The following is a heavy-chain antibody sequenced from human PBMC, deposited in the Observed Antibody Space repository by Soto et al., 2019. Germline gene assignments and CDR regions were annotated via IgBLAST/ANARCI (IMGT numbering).Heavy chain of an antibody. J-gene: IGHJ4*02. CDR1: GSSVNNDY. Sequence: SETLSLTCTVSGSSVNNDYWTWIRQSAGKGLECIGYISYSGTINYDPSFRSRVSMSLDTSKDQFYLRLSSVAAADMGFYYCARVIGGRKLFEYWGQGTLVTVSS. D-gene: IGHD3-16*01. CDR3: ARVIGGRKLFEY. V-gene: IGHV4-59*02. CDR2: ISYSGTI.